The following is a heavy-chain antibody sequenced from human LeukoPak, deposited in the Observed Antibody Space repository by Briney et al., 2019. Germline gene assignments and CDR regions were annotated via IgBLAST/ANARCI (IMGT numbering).Heavy chain of an antibody. CDR3: ARGAYYYDSSGYNDY. CDR2: ISAYNGNT. D-gene: IGHD3-22*01. V-gene: IGHV1-18*01. J-gene: IGHJ4*02. Sequence: GASVTVSFKASGYTFTSYGISWVRQAPGQGLEWMGWISAYNGNTNYAQKLQGRVTMTTDTSTSTAYMELRSLRSDDTAVYYCARGAYYYDSSGYNDYWGQGTLVTVSS. CDR1: GYTFTSYG.